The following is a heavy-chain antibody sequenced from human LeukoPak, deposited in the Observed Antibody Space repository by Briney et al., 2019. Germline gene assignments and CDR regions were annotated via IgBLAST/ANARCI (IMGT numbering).Heavy chain of an antibody. V-gene: IGHV3-9*01. D-gene: IGHD3-22*01. CDR1: GFTFDDYA. CDR3: AKVAPTHYYDSIHGYFDY. J-gene: IGHJ4*02. Sequence: GGSLRLSCAASGFTFDDYAMHWVRQAPGKGLEWVSGISWNSGSIGYADSVKGRFTISRDNAKNSLYLQMNSLRAEDTALYYCAKVAPTHYYDSIHGYFDYWGQGTLVTVSS. CDR2: ISWNSGSI.